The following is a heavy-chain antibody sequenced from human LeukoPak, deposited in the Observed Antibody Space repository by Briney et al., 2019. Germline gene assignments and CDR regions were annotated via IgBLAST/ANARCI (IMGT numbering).Heavy chain of an antibody. CDR3: ARGVGATELDY. CDR1: GGSFSGYY. CDR2: INHSGST. Sequence: SETLSLTCAVYGGSFSGYYWSWIRQAPGKGLEWIGEINHSGSTNYNPSLKSRVAISVDTSKNQFSLKLSSVTAADTAVYYCARGVGATELDYWGQGTLVTVSS. V-gene: IGHV4-34*01. D-gene: IGHD1-26*01. J-gene: IGHJ4*02.